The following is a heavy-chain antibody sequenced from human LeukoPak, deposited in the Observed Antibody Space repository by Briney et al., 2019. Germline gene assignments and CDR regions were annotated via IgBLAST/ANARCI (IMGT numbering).Heavy chain of an antibody. V-gene: IGHV4-59*08. CDR2: IHYSGST. CDR3: VRKGSSGFDY. CDR1: GGSISSYH. J-gene: IGHJ4*02. Sequence: PSETLSLTCTVSGGSISSYHWSWIRQPPGKGLEWIGYIHYSGSTNYNPSLKSRITMSVDTSKNEFSLKLTSVTAADTAVSYCVRKGSSGFDYWGQGTLVTVSS. D-gene: IGHD3-10*01.